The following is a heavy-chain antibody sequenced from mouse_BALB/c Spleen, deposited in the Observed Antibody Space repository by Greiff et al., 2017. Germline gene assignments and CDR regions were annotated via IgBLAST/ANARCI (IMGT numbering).Heavy chain of an antibody. J-gene: IGHJ3*01. V-gene: IGHV2-9*02. CDR2: IWAGGST. CDR3: AREDYGYDWFAY. Sequence: VKLKESGPGLVAPSQSLSITCTVSGFSLTSYGVHWVRQPPVKGLEWLGVIWAGGSTNYNSALMSRLSISKDNSKSQVFLKMNSLQTDDTAMYYCAREDYGYDWFAYWGQGTLVTVSA. D-gene: IGHD2-2*01. CDR1: GFSLTSYG.